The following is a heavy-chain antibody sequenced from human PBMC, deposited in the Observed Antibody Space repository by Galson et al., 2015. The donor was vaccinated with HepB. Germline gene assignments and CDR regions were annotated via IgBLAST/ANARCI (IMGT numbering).Heavy chain of an antibody. CDR2: IRNKVYDETT. Sequence: SLRLSCAASGFNFGDYDMSWVRQAPGKGLECVGLIRNKVYDETTEYAASVNGRFTISRDDSKNIAYLQMNSLKSEDTAVYYCARWSGQSFLRKWGQGTLVTVSS. V-gene: IGHV3-49*04. J-gene: IGHJ4*02. CDR1: GFNFGDYD. D-gene: IGHD3-16*02. CDR3: ARWSGQSFLRK.